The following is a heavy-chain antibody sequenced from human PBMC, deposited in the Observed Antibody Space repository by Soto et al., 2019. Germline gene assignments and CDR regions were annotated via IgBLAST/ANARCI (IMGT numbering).Heavy chain of an antibody. V-gene: IGHV4-34*01. CDR2: INHSGFS. J-gene: IGHJ5*01. CDR1: GGSFSGYY. Sequence: QVQLQQWGAGVLKPSETLSLTCAVHGGSFSGYYWSWVRQPPGKGLEWIGDINHSGFSNYGPSLMNRVTISVDTSKNLFCLKRSSVTAADTAVYYCARNFDSWGQGTLVIVSS. CDR3: ARNFDS.